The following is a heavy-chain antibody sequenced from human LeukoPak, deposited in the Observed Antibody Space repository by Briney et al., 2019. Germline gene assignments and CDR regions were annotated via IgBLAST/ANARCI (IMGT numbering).Heavy chain of an antibody. CDR3: AGWGSQAPLNP. CDR2: IKQDGSEK. CDR1: GFTFSSYW. D-gene: IGHD7-27*01. V-gene: IGHV3-7*01. J-gene: IGHJ5*01. Sequence: GGSLGLSCAASGFTFSSYWMSWVRQAPGKGLECVANIKQDGSEKYYMDSVKGRFTISRDNAKNSLYLQINSLRVEDTAVYYCAGWGSQAPLNPWGQGTLVTVSS.